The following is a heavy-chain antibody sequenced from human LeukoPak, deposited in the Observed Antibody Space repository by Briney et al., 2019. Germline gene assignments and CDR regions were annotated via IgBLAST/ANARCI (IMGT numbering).Heavy chain of an antibody. Sequence: GSLRLSCAASGFTFSSYSMNWVRQAPGKGLEWVSYISSSSSTIYYADSVKGRLTISRDNAKNSLYLQMNSLRAEDTAVYYCARDEVVPAASYAFDIWGQGTMVTVSS. V-gene: IGHV3-48*01. CDR3: ARDEVVPAASYAFDI. CDR2: ISSSSSTI. CDR1: GFTFSSYS. J-gene: IGHJ3*02. D-gene: IGHD2-2*01.